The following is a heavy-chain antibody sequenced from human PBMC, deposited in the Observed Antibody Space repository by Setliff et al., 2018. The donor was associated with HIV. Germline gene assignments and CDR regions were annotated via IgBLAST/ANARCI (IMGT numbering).Heavy chain of an antibody. CDR3: ARAHLWFGESFPFDP. D-gene: IGHD3-10*01. V-gene: IGHV7-4-1*02. CDR1: GYTFTGYA. Sequence: GASVKVSCKASGYTFTGYAMNWVRQAPGQGLEWMGRISINTGNPTYAQGFTGRFVFSLDTSVSTAYLQISSLKAEDTAVYYCARAHLWFGESFPFDPWGQGTLVTVSS. J-gene: IGHJ5*02. CDR2: ISINTGNP.